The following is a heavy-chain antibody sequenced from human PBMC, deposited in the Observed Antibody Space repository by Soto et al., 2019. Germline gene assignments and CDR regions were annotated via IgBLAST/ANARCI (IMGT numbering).Heavy chain of an antibody. CDR1: GYTFSGYS. Sequence: ASVKVSCKASGYTFSGYSITWVRQAPGQGLEWMGRISGYNGNTNYARTLRGRLTLTTDTSTSTAYMELRSLTSDDTAVYYCARVVLCGGAPACPDMDVCREGPTVTVSS. CDR2: ISGYNGNT. J-gene: IGHJ6*04. CDR3: ARVVLCGGAPACPDMDV. D-gene: IGHD2-21*01. V-gene: IGHV1-18*04.